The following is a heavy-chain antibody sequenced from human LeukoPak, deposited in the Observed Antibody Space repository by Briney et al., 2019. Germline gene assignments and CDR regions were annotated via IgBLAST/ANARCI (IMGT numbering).Heavy chain of an antibody. V-gene: IGHV4-59*11. CDR2: IYYSGST. CDR3: ARGSWDYYDSSSYYFDY. Sequence: SETLSLTCSVSGGSISSHYWIWFRQPPGKGLEWIGYIYYSGSTNYNPSLKSRVTISVDTSKNQFSLKLSSVTAADTAVYYCARGSWDYYDSSSYYFDYWGQGTLVTVSS. CDR1: GGSISSHY. J-gene: IGHJ4*02. D-gene: IGHD3-22*01.